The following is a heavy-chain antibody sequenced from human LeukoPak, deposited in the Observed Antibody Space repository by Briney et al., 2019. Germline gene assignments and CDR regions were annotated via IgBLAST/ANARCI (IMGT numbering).Heavy chain of an antibody. CDR1: GFPFSSYA. Sequence: GGSLRLSCAASGFPFSSYAMYWVRQAPGKGLVWVARIHGDGDNISYADSVRGRFTISRDNAKDTLYLHMNSLRAEDTAVYYCARAQVVAPTDLWGQGTLVTVSS. V-gene: IGHV3-74*01. D-gene: IGHD2-15*01. CDR3: ARAQVVAPTDL. CDR2: IHGDGDNI. J-gene: IGHJ5*02.